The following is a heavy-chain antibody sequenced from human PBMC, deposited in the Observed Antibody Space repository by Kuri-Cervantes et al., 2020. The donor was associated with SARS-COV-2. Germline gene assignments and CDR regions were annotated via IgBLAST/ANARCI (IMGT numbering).Heavy chain of an antibody. Sequence: GGSLRLSCAASGFIFSTSGMHWVRQAPGKGLEWVALLSYDGGNTYYADSAQGRFTISRDNSEKTLYLQMNSLRAEDTAVYYCAKDPAGSVWSGYYNYWGQGTLVTVSS. J-gene: IGHJ4*02. CDR2: LSYDGGNT. V-gene: IGHV3-30*18. CDR1: GFIFSTSG. CDR3: AKDPAGSVWSGYYNY. D-gene: IGHD3-3*01.